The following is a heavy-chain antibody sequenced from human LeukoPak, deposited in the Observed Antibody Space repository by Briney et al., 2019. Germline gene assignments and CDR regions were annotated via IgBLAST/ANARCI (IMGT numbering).Heavy chain of an antibody. CDR2: IYTSGVT. CDR1: GGSMSSFY. CDR3: ARKGDY. J-gene: IGHJ4*02. Sequence: PSETLSLTCTVSGGSMSSFYWDWIRQPAGKGLQWIGRIYTSGVTNYNPSLKSRVTISLDTSKNQFSLKLSSVTAADTAVYYCARKGDYWGQGTLVTVSS. V-gene: IGHV4-4*07.